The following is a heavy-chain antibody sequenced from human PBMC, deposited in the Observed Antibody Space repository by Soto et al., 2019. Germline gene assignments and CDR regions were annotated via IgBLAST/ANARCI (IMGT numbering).Heavy chain of an antibody. CDR2: MYYRGST. D-gene: IGHD2-8*02. CDR1: GGSISSTGHY. J-gene: IGHJ1*01. Sequence: QLQLQESGPGLVRPSETLSLTCAVSGGSISSTGHYWGWIRQPPGKGLEWIGSMYYRGSTYYNPSLERRVTIFVDTSKTQFSRKLSSVTAADTAVYYCASSLVLAYFQNWGQGTLVTVSS. CDR3: ASSLVLAYFQN. V-gene: IGHV4-39*01.